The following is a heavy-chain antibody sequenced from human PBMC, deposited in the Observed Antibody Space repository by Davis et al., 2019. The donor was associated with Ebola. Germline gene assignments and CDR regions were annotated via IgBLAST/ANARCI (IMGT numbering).Heavy chain of an antibody. Sequence: SETLSLTCAVYGGSFSGYYWSWIRQPPGKGLEWIGNIYYSGSTYYNPSLKSRVTISVDTSKNQFSLKLSSVTAADTAVYYCARQETVDTAMVIDYYYYYGMDVWGQGTTVTVSS. CDR1: GGSFSGYY. D-gene: IGHD5-18*01. CDR3: ARQETVDTAMVIDYYYYYGMDV. J-gene: IGHJ6*02. V-gene: IGHV4-34*01. CDR2: IYYSGST.